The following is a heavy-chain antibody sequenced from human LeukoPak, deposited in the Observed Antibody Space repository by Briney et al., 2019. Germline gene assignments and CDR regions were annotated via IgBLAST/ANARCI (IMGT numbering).Heavy chain of an antibody. J-gene: IGHJ6*04. D-gene: IGHD4-17*01. CDR3: ARDDYGDFYYGMDV. CDR1: GVTFSSYW. CDR2: IKQDGSEK. Sequence: GGSLRLSCAASGVTFSSYWMSWVRQAPGKGLEWVANIKQDGSEKYYVDSVKGRFTISRDNAKNSLYLQMNSLRAEDTAVYYCARDDYGDFYYGMDVWGKGTTVTVSS. V-gene: IGHV3-7*01.